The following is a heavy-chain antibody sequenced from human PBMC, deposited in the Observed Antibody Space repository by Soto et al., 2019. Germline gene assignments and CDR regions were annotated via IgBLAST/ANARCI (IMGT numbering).Heavy chain of an antibody. Sequence: QGHLQESGPGLVKPSGTLSLICTVSGNSMFNYYWSWIRQPAGKGLQWIGRVYTDGSASYNPSLKSRVSMSVDMSKNQFSLNVTTVPAADTVVSYCAKGGFVDGDYMQPVIDVWGQGATVIVS. CDR2: VYTDGSA. J-gene: IGHJ6*02. D-gene: IGHD4-17*01. CDR1: GNSMFNYY. CDR3: AKGGFVDGDYMQPVIDV. V-gene: IGHV4-4*07.